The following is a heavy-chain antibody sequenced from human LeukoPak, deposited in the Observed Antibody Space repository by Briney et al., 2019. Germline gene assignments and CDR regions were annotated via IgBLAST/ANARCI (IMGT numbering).Heavy chain of an antibody. CDR2: IYYSGST. D-gene: IGHD2-21*02. J-gene: IGHJ2*01. V-gene: IGHV4-31*03. CDR1: GGSISSGGYY. CDR3: ARDTAPRTLVTATLAIWYFDL. Sequence: PSQTLSLTCTVSGGSISSGGYYWSWIRQHPGKGLEWIGYIYYSGSTYYNPSLKSRVTISVDTSKNQFSLKLSSVTAADTAVYYCARDTAPRTLVTATLAIWYFDLWGRGTLVTVSS.